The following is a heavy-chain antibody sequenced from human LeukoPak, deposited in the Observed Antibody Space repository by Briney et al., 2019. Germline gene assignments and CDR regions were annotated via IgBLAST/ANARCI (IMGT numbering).Heavy chain of an antibody. D-gene: IGHD4-11*01. J-gene: IGHJ4*02. Sequence: SQTLSLTCAISGDSVSSNSAAWNWIRQSPSRGLEWLGRTYYRSKWYNDYAVSVKSRITINPDTSKNQFSLKLSSVTAADTAVYYCARHGSYSNRLDYWGQGTLVTVSS. CDR1: GDSVSSNSAA. V-gene: IGHV6-1*01. CDR3: ARHGSYSNRLDY. CDR2: TYYRSKWYN.